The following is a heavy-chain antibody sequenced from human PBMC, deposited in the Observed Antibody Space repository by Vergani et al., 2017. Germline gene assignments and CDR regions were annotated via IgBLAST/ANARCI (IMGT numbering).Heavy chain of an antibody. CDR2: ISWNSGNI. Sequence: EVQLVESGGGLVQPGRSLRLSCVASGFTLDDFAMHWVRQAPGKGLEWVSGISWNSGNIAYADSVKGRFTISRDNAKNSLYLQMNSLRPKDTALYYCAKDMISTLSASSGLNYWGQGTLVTVSS. CDR3: AKDMISTLSASSGLNY. CDR1: GFTLDDFA. D-gene: IGHD6-6*01. J-gene: IGHJ4*02. V-gene: IGHV3-9*01.